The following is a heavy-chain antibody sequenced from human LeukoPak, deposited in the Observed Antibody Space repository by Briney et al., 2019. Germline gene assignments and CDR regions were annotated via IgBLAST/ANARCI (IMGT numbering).Heavy chain of an antibody. CDR2: IYHSGST. Sequence: SETLSLTCTVSGYSISSGYYWGWIRQPPGKGLEWIGSIYHSGSTYYNPSLKSRVTISVDTSKNQFSLKLSSVTAADTAVYYCARGATSGHGAFDIWGQGTMVTVSS. CDR1: GYSISSGYY. J-gene: IGHJ3*02. V-gene: IGHV4-38-2*02. CDR3: ARGATSGHGAFDI. D-gene: IGHD3-10*01.